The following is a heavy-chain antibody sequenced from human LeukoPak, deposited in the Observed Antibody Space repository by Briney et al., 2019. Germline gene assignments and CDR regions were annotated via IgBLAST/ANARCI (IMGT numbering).Heavy chain of an antibody. CDR2: MNPNSGNT. Sequence: ASVKVSCKASGYTFTSYVINWVRQATGQGLEWMGWMNPNSGNTGYAQKFQGRVTMTRNTSISTAYMELSSLRSEDTAVYYCAVGYCSGGSCSVVKYWGQGTLVTVSS. CDR3: AVGYCSGGSCSVVKY. V-gene: IGHV1-8*01. CDR1: GYTFTSYV. J-gene: IGHJ4*02. D-gene: IGHD2-15*01.